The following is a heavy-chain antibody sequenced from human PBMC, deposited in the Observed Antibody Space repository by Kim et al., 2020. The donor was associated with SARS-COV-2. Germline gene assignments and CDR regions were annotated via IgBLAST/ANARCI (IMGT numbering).Heavy chain of an antibody. D-gene: IGHD2-15*01. CDR3: AIESLNCSGGSCYLYYYGMDV. V-gene: IGHV5-10-1*01. CDR2: IDPSDSYT. CDR1: GYSFTSYW. J-gene: IGHJ6*02. Sequence: GASLQISCKGSGYSFTSYWISWVRQMPGKGLEWMGRIDPSDSYTNYSPSFQGLVTISADKSISTAYLQWSSLKASDTAMYYCAIESLNCSGGSCYLYYYGMDVWGQGTTVTVSS.